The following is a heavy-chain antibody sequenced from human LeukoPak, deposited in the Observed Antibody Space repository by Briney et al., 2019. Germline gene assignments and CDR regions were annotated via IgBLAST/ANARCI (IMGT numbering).Heavy chain of an antibody. CDR3: ARDRGDFWSGYKTSYYYGMDV. V-gene: IGHV1-2*02. CDR2: INPNSGGT. Sequence: GASVKVSCKASGYTFTGYYMHWVRQAPGQGLEWMGWINPNSGGTNYAQKFQGRVTMTRDTSISTAYMELSRLRSDDTAVYYCARDRGDFWSGYKTSYYYGMDVWGQGTTVTVSS. D-gene: IGHD3-3*01. CDR1: GYTFTGYY. J-gene: IGHJ6*02.